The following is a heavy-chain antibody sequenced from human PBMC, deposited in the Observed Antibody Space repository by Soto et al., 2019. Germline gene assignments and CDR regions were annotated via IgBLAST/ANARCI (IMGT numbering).Heavy chain of an antibody. Sequence: TSETLSLTCTVSGGSISGYYWSCIRQAPGKGLEWIGYIYYSGNTNYNPSLKSRVTISIDTSKNQFSLKLSSVTAADTAVYYCARRYGTIFDYWGQGTLVTVSS. V-gene: IGHV4-59*01. CDR2: IYYSGNT. CDR1: GGSISGYY. CDR3: ARRYGTIFDY. J-gene: IGHJ4*02. D-gene: IGHD1-7*01.